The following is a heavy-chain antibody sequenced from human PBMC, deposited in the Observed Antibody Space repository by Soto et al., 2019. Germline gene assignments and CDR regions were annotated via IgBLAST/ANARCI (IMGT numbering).Heavy chain of an antibody. CDR1: GYTFTGYY. CDR3: ARGSIVLMVYAQDPPCYFDY. D-gene: IGHD2-8*01. CDR2: INPNSGGT. J-gene: IGHJ4*02. Sequence: ASVKVSCKASGYTFTGYYMHRVRQAPGQGLEWMGWINPNSGGTNYAQKFQGWVTMTRDTSISTAYMELSRLRSDDTAVYYCARGSIVLMVYAQDPPCYFDYWGQGTLVTVSS. V-gene: IGHV1-2*04.